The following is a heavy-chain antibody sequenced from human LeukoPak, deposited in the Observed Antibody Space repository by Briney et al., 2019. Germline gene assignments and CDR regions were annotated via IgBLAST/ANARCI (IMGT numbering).Heavy chain of an antibody. V-gene: IGHV3-23*01. Sequence: GGSLTLSCAASGFTFSSYAMSWVRQAPGKELEWVSCITGSGGSAYYADSVKGRFTVSRDNSRNILDLQMNSLRAEDTAVYYCAKATAYFLEYFQNWGPGTLVIVSS. CDR1: GFTFSSYA. D-gene: IGHD3-9*01. CDR3: AKATAYFLEYFQN. CDR2: ITGSGGSA. J-gene: IGHJ1*01.